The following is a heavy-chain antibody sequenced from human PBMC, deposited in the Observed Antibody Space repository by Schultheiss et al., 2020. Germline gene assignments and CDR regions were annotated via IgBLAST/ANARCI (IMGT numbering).Heavy chain of an antibody. CDR2: INSDGSST. D-gene: IGHD3-22*01. CDR3: AKGVVVNFYYYYGMDV. CDR1: GFTFSSYA. J-gene: IGHJ6*02. V-gene: IGHV3-23*01. Sequence: GGSLRLSCAASGFTFSSYAMSWVRQAPGKGLEWVSRINSDGSSTSYADSVKGRFTISRDNAKNTLYLQMNSLRAEDTAVYYCAKGVVVNFYYYYGMDVWGQGTTVTVSS.